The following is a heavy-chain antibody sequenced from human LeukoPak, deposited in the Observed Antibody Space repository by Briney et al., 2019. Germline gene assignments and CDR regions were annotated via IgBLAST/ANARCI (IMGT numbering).Heavy chain of an antibody. CDR1: GFTFSSYA. V-gene: IGHV3-23*01. D-gene: IGHD6-6*01. CDR2: IDGSGGST. Sequence: GGSLRLSCTTSGFTFSSYAMSWVRQAPGKGLEWVSAIDGSGGSTYYAGSVKGRFTVSRDYSKNTVVLQMSSLRVGDTAVYYCAKDRPNGFDYWGQGTVVTVSS. J-gene: IGHJ4*02. CDR3: AKDRPNGFDY.